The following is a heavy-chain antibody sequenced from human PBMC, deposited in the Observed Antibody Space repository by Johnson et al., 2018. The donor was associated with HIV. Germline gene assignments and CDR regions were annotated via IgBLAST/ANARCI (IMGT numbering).Heavy chain of an antibody. CDR2: ISYDGSDK. J-gene: IGHJ3*02. Sequence: QVQLVESGGGLVQPGGSLRLSCAASGFTFSSYAMHWVRQAPGQGLQWVAVISYDGSDKYYADSVKGRFTVSRDNSKNTLSLQMNSLRAEDTAVYYCARGNVGLDIWGQGTMVTVSS. CDR1: GFTFSSYA. CDR3: ARGNVGLDI. D-gene: IGHD1-26*01. V-gene: IGHV3-30*14.